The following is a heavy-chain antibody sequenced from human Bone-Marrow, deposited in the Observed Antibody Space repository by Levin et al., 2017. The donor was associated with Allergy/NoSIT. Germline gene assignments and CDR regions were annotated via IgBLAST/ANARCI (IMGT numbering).Heavy chain of an antibody. Sequence: GGSLRLSCAASGLTVSNNYMSWVRQAPGKGLEWVALIYSRGDTYYADSVKGRFTISRDNSKNTLYLQMNSLRPEDTAVYHCAREGAPVGYIFGMDVWGQGTTVIVSS. V-gene: IGHV3-66*03. D-gene: IGHD5-24*01. CDR1: GLTVSNNY. CDR2: IYSRGDT. J-gene: IGHJ6*02. CDR3: AREGAPVGYIFGMDV.